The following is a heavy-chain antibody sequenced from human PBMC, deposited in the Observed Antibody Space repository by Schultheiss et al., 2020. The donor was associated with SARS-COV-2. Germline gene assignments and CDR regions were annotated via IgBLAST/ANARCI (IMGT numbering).Heavy chain of an antibody. Sequence: SETLSLTCAVYGGSFSGNYWSWIRQPPGKGLEWIGSIHYSGTTYYNPSLKSRVTISVDTSKNQFSLKLSSVTAADTAVYYCAREEGYYSNYVRGGYWGQGTLVTVSS. CDR2: IHYSGTT. J-gene: IGHJ4*02. V-gene: IGHV4-34*01. D-gene: IGHD4-11*01. CDR1: GGSFSGNY. CDR3: AREEGYYSNYVRGGY.